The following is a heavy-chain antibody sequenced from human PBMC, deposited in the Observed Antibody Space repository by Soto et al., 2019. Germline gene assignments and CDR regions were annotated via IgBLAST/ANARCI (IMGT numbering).Heavy chain of an antibody. Sequence: QVQLVESGGGVVQPGRSLRLSCAASGFTFSSYGMHWVRQAPGKGLEWVAVIWYDGSNKYYADSVKGRFTISRDNSKNTLYLQMNSLRAEDTAVYYCARRIAAANRGDWFDPWGQGTLVTVSS. D-gene: IGHD6-13*01. CDR3: ARRIAAANRGDWFDP. J-gene: IGHJ5*02. V-gene: IGHV3-33*01. CDR2: IWYDGSNK. CDR1: GFTFSSYG.